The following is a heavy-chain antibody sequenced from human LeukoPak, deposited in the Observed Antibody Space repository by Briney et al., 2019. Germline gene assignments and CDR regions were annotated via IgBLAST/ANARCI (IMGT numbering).Heavy chain of an antibody. CDR3: ARHHARTYVY. Sequence: PGGSLRLSCAASGFTFSSYEMNWVRQAPGKGLEWVSYISSSGSTIYYADSVKGRFTISRDNAKNSLYLQTNSLRAEDTAVYYCARHHARTYVYWGQGTLVTVSS. V-gene: IGHV3-48*03. D-gene: IGHD2-8*01. CDR2: ISSSGSTI. J-gene: IGHJ4*02. CDR1: GFTFSSYE.